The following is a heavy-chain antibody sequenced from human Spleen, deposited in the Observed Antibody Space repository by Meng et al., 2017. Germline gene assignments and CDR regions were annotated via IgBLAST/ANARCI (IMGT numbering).Heavy chain of an antibody. Sequence: SAKVSCKASGDTFSNSAISWVRQAPGQGLEWLGGIIPIFGVPTYAQKFQGRVTITADESTTTAYMELRRLRSDDTAVYYCARDSPRDQITMVRGVPDYWGQGTLVTVSS. CDR3: ARDSPRDQITMVRGVPDY. D-gene: IGHD3-10*01. V-gene: IGHV1-69*13. CDR2: IIPIFGVP. J-gene: IGHJ4*02. CDR1: GDTFSNSA.